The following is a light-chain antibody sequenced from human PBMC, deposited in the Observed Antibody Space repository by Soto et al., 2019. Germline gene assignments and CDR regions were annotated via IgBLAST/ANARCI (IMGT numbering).Light chain of an antibody. CDR2: EDN. Sequence: NFMLTQPHSVSESPGKTVTISCTGSSGSIASNYVQWYQQRPGSAPTTVIYEDNQRPSGVPYRFSGSIDSSSNSASLTISGLKTEDEADYYCQSYDSSNQVVFGGGTKLTVL. CDR3: QSYDSSNQVV. CDR1: SGSIASNY. V-gene: IGLV6-57*02. J-gene: IGLJ2*01.